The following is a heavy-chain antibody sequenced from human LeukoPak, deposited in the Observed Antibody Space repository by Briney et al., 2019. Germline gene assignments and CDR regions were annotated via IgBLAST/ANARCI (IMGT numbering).Heavy chain of an antibody. CDR1: GFTFSSYS. J-gene: IGHJ4*02. CDR3: ARDDSSSEFDY. Sequence: GGSLRLSCAASGFTFSSYSMNWVRQAPGKGLEWVSYISSSSTIYYADSVKGRFTISRDNAKNSLYLQMNSLRAEDTAVYYCARDDSSSEFDYWGQGTLVTVSS. CDR2: ISSSSTI. V-gene: IGHV3-48*01. D-gene: IGHD6-6*01.